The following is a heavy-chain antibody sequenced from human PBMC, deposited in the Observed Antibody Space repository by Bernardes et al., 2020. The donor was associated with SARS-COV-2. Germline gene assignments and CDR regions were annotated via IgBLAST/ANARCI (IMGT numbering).Heavy chain of an antibody. J-gene: IGHJ3*02. D-gene: IGHD3-10*01. CDR3: AKDRSGSGDAFDI. CDR2: ISYDGSNK. CDR1: GFSFSSFC. V-gene: IGHV3-30*18. Sequence: GGSLRLSCAASGFSFSSFCIHCVRQAPGNLLEWVAFISYDGSNKYYADSVKVRFTISRDNSKNKLYLQMNSLRAEETAVYYCAKDRSGSGDAFDIWAKGQWSPSLQ.